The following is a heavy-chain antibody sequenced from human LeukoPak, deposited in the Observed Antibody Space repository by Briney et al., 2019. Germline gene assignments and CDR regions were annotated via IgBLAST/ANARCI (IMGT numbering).Heavy chain of an antibody. CDR3: ARGPDSSYYWFDP. CDR1: VFTFSSYH. J-gene: IGHJ5*02. V-gene: IGHV3-21*01. CDR2: ISSSSSDM. Sequence: PGGSLRLSCAASVFTFSSYHMNWVRQAPGKGLEWVSSISSSSSDMYYAESVKGRFTISRDNAKNSLYLQMNSLRGEDTAVYYCARGPDSSYYWFDPWGQGTLVTVSS. D-gene: IGHD6-13*01.